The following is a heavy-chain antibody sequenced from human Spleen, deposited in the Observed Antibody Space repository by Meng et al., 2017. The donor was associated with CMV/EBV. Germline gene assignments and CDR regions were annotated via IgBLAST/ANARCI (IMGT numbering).Heavy chain of an antibody. CDR1: GFTFSSYS. V-gene: IGHV3-21*01. CDR3: ARDGLGYCSSTSCSRGFDAFDI. Sequence: GESLKISCAASGFTFSSYSMNWVRQAPGKGLEWVSSISSSSSYIYYADSVKGRFTISRDNAKNSLYLQMNSLRAEDTAVYYCARDGLGYCSSTSCSRGFDAFDIWGQGTMVTVSS. D-gene: IGHD2-2*01. CDR2: ISSSSSYI. J-gene: IGHJ3*02.